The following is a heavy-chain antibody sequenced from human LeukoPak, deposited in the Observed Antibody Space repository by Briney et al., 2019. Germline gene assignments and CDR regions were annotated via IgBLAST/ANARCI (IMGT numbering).Heavy chain of an antibody. CDR1: GITLSNYG. V-gene: IGHV3-23*01. CDR2: IRGRAGGT. CDR3: AKRGVVIRVILVGFHKEAYYFDS. D-gene: IGHD3-22*01. J-gene: IGHJ4*02. Sequence: PGGSLRLSCAVSGITLSNYGMSWVRQAPGKGLEWVAGIRGRAGGTNYADSVEGRFTVSRDNSKHTLYLQMNRLRAEDTAVYFCAKRGVVIRVILVGFHKEAYYFDSWGQGALVTVSS.